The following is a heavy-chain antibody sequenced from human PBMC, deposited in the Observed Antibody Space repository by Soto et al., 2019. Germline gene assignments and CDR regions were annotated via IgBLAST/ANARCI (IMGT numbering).Heavy chain of an antibody. CDR3: ARALVGATLFDP. J-gene: IGHJ5*02. CDR1: GFSLSNARMG. CDR2: IFSNDEK. Sequence: QVTLKESGPVLVKPTETLTLTCTVSGFSLSNARMGVGWIRQPPGKALEWLAHIFSNDEKSYSTSLKSRLTISKDTSKSQVVLTMTNMDPVDTATYYCARALVGATLFDPWGQGTLVTVSS. D-gene: IGHD1-26*01. V-gene: IGHV2-26*01.